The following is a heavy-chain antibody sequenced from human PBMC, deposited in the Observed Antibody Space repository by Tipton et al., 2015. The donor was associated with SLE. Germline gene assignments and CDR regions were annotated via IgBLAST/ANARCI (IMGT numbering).Heavy chain of an antibody. V-gene: IGHV4-38-2*01. Sequence: LRLSCAVSGYSITSGDYWGWFRQPPGKGLEWVGSLYHRGSTYYNPSLKSRVTISTDTSKNEIYLKLTSVTATDTAVYFCARAPYDSTWRNGWFDPRGQGTLVTVSS. J-gene: IGHJ5*02. CDR1: GYSITSGDY. CDR3: ARAPYDSTWRNGWFDP. D-gene: IGHD6-13*01. CDR2: LYHRGST.